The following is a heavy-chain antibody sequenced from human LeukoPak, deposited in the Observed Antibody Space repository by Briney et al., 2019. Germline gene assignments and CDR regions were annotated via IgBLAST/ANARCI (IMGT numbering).Heavy chain of an antibody. V-gene: IGHV3-43*02. Sequence: GGSLRLSCAASGFTFDDYAMEWVRQVPGKGLEWVSLISGDGGSTYYADSVKGRFTISRDNSKNSLYLQMNGLRTEDTALYYCAKVVVRELPFYPIDYWGQGTLVSVSS. CDR2: ISGDGGST. CDR3: AKVVVRELPFYPIDY. D-gene: IGHD1-26*01. J-gene: IGHJ4*02. CDR1: GFTFDDYA.